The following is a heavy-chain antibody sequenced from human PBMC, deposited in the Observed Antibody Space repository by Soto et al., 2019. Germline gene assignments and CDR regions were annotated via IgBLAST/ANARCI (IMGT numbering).Heavy chain of an antibody. J-gene: IGHJ4*02. D-gene: IGHD3-22*01. CDR3: TTMNYYDSSGYYHDY. Sequence: NPGGSLRLSCAASGFTFSNAWMNWVRQAPGKGLEWVGRIKSKTDGGTTDYAAPVKGRFTISRDDSKNTLYLQMNSLKTEDTAVYYCTTMNYYDSSGYYHDYWGQGTLVTVSS. CDR1: GFTFSNAW. CDR2: IKSKTDGGTT. V-gene: IGHV3-15*07.